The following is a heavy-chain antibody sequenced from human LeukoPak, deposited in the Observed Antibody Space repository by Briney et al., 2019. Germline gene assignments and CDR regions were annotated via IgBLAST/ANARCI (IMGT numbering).Heavy chain of an antibody. V-gene: IGHV3-23*01. CDR2: ISGSGGTT. J-gene: IGHJ6*04. D-gene: IGHD3-10*02. CDR1: GFTFSSYE. CDR3: AELGITMIGGV. Sequence: GGSLRLSCAASGFTFSSYEMNWVRQAPVKGLEWVSGISGSGGTTYYADSVKGRFTISRDNSKNTLYLQMNSLRAEDTAVYYCAELGITMIGGVWGKGTTVTISS.